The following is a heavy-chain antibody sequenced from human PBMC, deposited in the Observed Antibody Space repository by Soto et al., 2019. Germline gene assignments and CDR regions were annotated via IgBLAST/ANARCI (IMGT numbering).Heavy chain of an antibody. D-gene: IGHD3-22*01. CDR1: GDSVSSNTAA. CDR2: TFYRSQWYN. Sequence: SPTLSLTCDISGDSVSSNTAAWGWVRLSPSRGLEWLGRTFYRSQWYNDYAESLKGRISVMVDTSKNQFSLQLSSVTPDDTAIYSCSREQFYTDRGGYHYDRYFDLWGQGTRVTVSS. V-gene: IGHV6-1*01. J-gene: IGHJ4*02. CDR3: SREQFYTDRGGYHYDRYFDL.